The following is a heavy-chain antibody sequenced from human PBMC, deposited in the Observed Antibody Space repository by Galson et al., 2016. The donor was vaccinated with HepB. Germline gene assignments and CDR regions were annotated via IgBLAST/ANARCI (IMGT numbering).Heavy chain of an antibody. Sequence: SVKVSCKASGDTFSNNAISWVRQAPGHGLEWMGWINTNTGNPTYAQGFTGRFVFSLDTSVSTSYLQISSLKAEDTAVYYCARTSYSYEHRAHDYWGQGTLVTVSS. J-gene: IGHJ4*02. CDR2: INTNTGNP. V-gene: IGHV7-4-1*02. CDR1: GDTFSNNA. CDR3: ARTSYSYEHRAHDY. D-gene: IGHD5-18*01.